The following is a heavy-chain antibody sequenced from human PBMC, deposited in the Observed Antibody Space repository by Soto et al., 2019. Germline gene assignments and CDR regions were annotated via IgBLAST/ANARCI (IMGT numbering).Heavy chain of an antibody. CDR3: ARHQTGRRPYYYYGMDV. CDR2: IYSGGST. CDR1: GFSVSSNY. Sequence: LRLSCAASGFSVSSNYMSWVRQAPGKGLEWVSVIYSGGSTYYADSVKGRFTISRDNSKNTLYFQMTSLRAEDTAVYYCARHQTGRRPYYYYGMDVWGQGTTVTVSS. J-gene: IGHJ6*02. V-gene: IGHV3-53*01.